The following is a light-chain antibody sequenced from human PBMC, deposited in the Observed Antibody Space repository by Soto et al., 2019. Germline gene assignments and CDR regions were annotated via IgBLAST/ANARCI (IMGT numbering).Light chain of an antibody. CDR1: QGIGVY. CDR2: AAS. Sequence: DIPMTQSPSSLSASLGDRVTITCRASQGIGVYLAWFQQKPGKVPKLLIYAASTLQSGVPSRLSGSGSGTDFTLTISSLQPEDFATYYCQKYNSAPLTFGGGTKVEIK. J-gene: IGKJ4*01. CDR3: QKYNSAPLT. V-gene: IGKV1-27*01.